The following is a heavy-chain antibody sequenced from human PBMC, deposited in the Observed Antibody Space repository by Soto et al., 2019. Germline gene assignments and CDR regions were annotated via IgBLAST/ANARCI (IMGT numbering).Heavy chain of an antibody. Sequence: GGSLRLSCAASGFTFSEHYMDWVRQAPGKGLEWVGRTRNKANSYTTEYAASVKGRFIISRDDSKNSLYLQMNSLKTEDTAVYYCVRVARSGSYYKQLDYWGQGTLVTVSS. CDR2: TRNKANSYTT. CDR1: GFTFSEHY. J-gene: IGHJ4*02. V-gene: IGHV3-72*01. D-gene: IGHD1-26*01. CDR3: VRVARSGSYYKQLDY.